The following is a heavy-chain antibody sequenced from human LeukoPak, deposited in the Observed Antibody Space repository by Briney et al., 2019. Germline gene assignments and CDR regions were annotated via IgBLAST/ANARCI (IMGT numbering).Heavy chain of an antibody. V-gene: IGHV1-3*01. CDR1: GYTFTSYY. CDR2: INAGNGNT. Sequence: GASVKVSCKASGYTFTSYYMHWVRQAPGQRLEWMGWINAGNGNTKYSQKFQGRVTITRDTSASTAYMELSSLRSEDTAVYYCARSGYCSGGSCYFWLDYWGQGTLVTVSS. D-gene: IGHD2-15*01. J-gene: IGHJ4*02. CDR3: ARSGYCSGGSCYFWLDY.